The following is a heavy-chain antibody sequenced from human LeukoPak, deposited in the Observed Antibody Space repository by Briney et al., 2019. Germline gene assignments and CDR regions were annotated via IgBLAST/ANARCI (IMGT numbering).Heavy chain of an antibody. D-gene: IGHD5-18*01. CDR2: IIPIFGTA. CDR3: ARAGWSTAMLPYGAFDD. J-gene: IGHJ4*02. Sequence: GCSVKVSCKASRGTFSSYAISSVRQAPGQGLEWMGGIIPIFGTANYAQKFQGRVTMTADEATSTAYMELSSLRSEDTAVYYCARAGWSTAMLPYGAFDDWGQGTLVTVSS. V-gene: IGHV1-69*01. CDR1: RGTFSSYA.